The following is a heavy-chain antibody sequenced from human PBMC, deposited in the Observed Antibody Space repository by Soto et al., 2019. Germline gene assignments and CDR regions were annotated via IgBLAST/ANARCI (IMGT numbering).Heavy chain of an antibody. D-gene: IGHD3-10*01. Sequence: QVHLGESGGGVVQPGRALRLSCTASGFTFRDYPIHWVRQAPGKGLEWVAVLSYDGTAGYYADSVRGRFTISRDTSKSTVYLQMDSLIAQDTAVYYCAKMTASLQSMEVLDYWAPGTLFTVPS. CDR2: LSYDGTAG. CDR1: GFTFRDYP. V-gene: IGHV3-30*18. J-gene: IGHJ4*01. CDR3: AKMTASLQSMEVLDY.